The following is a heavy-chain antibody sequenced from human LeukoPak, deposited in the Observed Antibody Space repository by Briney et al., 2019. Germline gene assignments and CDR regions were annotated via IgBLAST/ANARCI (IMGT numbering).Heavy chain of an antibody. D-gene: IGHD6-13*01. CDR3: ARLHSSSWYLYYFDY. CDR2: MNPNSGNA. V-gene: IGHV1-8*03. Sequence: ASVKVSCKASGYTFTSYDINWVRQAPGQGLEWMGWMNPNSGNADYAQKFQGRVTITRNTSISTAYMELSSLRSEDTAVYYCARLHSSSWYLYYFDYWGQGTLVTVSS. CDR1: GYTFTSYD. J-gene: IGHJ4*02.